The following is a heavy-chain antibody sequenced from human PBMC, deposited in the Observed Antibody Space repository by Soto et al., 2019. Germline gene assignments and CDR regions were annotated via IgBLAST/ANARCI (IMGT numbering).Heavy chain of an antibody. CDR3: ARGLRLRFDF. V-gene: IGHV3-23*01. Sequence: PGGSLRLSCVVSGSNFSTYAMSWVRQAPGKGLEWVSGVSGSGRNTYYADSVEGRFTISRDNTKNTMFLQMNSLRAEDTAVYFCARGLRLRFDFWGQGTLVTVSS. CDR1: GSNFSTYA. J-gene: IGHJ4*02. CDR2: VSGSGRNT. D-gene: IGHD3-16*01.